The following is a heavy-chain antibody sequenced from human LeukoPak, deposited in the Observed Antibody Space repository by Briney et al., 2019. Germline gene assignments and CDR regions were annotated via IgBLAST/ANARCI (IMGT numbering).Heavy chain of an antibody. Sequence: GGSLRLSCAASGFTFSSYAMHWVRQAPGKGLEYVSAISSNGGSTYYANSVKGRFTISRDNTKNSLILQMNSLRDEDTAVYYCARGVWAPFDSRGQGTLVSVSS. V-gene: IGHV3-64*01. CDR1: GFTFSSYA. D-gene: IGHD7-27*01. CDR2: ISSNGGST. J-gene: IGHJ4*02. CDR3: ARGVWAPFDS.